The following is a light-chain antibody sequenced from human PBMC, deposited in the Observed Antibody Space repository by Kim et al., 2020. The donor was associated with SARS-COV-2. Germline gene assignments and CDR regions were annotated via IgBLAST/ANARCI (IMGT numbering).Light chain of an antibody. Sequence: SYELTQPPSVSVSPGQTATITCSGEKLGDKHTSWYQQRPGQSPMLVIYQDKRRPSGIPERFSGSNSGNTATLTISETQTLAEADYFCQAGDKNICVFGT. CDR2: QDK. CDR3: QAGDKNICV. V-gene: IGLV3-1*01. CDR1: KLGDKH. J-gene: IGLJ1*01.